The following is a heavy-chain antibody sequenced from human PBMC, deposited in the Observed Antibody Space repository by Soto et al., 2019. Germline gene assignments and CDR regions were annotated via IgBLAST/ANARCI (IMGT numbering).Heavy chain of an antibody. CDR1: GASIIDSSYY. V-gene: IGHV4-39*02. J-gene: IGHJ4*02. Sequence: PETLRLTCSVSGASIIDSSYYWGWLRQTPGKGLEWIASIYQSGSAYYNPSLKSRVTISVDTSKNRFSLKFTSVTAADTGIYCCSRRGVPWGGTVLDHWGPGTLVTLS. CDR2: IYQSGSA. CDR3: SRRGVPWGGTVLDH. D-gene: IGHD3-3*01.